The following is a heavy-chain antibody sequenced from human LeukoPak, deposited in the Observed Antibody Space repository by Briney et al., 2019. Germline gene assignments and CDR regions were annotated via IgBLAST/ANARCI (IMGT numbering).Heavy chain of an antibody. V-gene: IGHV4-4*02. J-gene: IGHJ4*02. D-gene: IGHD3-16*01. CDR3: TRESRPFCPFGY. CDR1: GGPIDISNY. Sequence: SETLSLTCGVSGGPIDISNYWSWVRQAPGKGLEWIGEIAHDGTTNYNLSLRSRVAMSLDRANNQFSLSLTSVTAADTAIYYCTRESRPFCPFGYWGQGVLVTVSS. CDR2: IAHDGTT.